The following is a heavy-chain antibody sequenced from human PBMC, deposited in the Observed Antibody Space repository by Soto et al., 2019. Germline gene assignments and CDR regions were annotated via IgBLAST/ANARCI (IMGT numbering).Heavy chain of an antibody. J-gene: IGHJ4*02. CDR1: GYTFTSYD. Sequence: QVQLLQSGGEVRPPGASVKVSCKASGYTFTSYDIHWVRQAPGQGFEWVGRVEPHNGRADSAEKLQGRVSLTRDTSISTAYLELSSLRTDDTAVYFCARKYYSGSGITDWGQGTLVIVSS. D-gene: IGHD3-10*01. CDR3: ARKYYSGSGITD. V-gene: IGHV1-8*01. CDR2: VEPHNGRA.